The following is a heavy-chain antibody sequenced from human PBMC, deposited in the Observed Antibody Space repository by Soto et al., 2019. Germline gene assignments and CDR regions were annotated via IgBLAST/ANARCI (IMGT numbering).Heavy chain of an antibody. CDR1: GGSVSSYY. V-gene: IGHV4-59*08. J-gene: IGHJ5*02. CDR2: IYYMGST. CDR3: ARHGARNTYDFWNLNWFDP. D-gene: IGHD3-3*01. Sequence: PSETLSLTCTVSGGSVSSYYWSWLRQPPGKGLEWIGYIYYMGSTNNNPSLKSLFPISVDTTKNHSPLNRSPVTVADRAVYYFARHGARNTYDFWNLNWFDPWGKGTLVTVSS.